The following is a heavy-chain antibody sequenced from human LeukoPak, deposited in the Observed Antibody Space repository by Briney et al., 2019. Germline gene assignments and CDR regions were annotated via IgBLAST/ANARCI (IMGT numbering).Heavy chain of an antibody. CDR3: AKTRPLDSSSWSHGDY. CDR1: GFTFSSYA. V-gene: IGHV3-23*01. Sequence: GGSLRLSCAASGFTFSSYAMSWVRQAPGKGLEWVSAISGSGDSTYYGDSVKGRFTISRDNSKNTLYLQMNSLRAEDTAVYYCAKTRPLDSSSWSHGDYWGQGTLDTVSS. D-gene: IGHD6-13*01. CDR2: ISGSGDST. J-gene: IGHJ4*02.